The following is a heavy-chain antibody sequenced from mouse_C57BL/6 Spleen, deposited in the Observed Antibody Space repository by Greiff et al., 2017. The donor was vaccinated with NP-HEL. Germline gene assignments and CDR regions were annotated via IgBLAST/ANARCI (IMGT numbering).Heavy chain of an antibody. D-gene: IGHD5-1-1*01. CDR1: GFTFSDAW. CDR3: TRRIPEGFFAY. J-gene: IGHJ3*01. V-gene: IGHV6-6*01. CDR2: IRNKANNHAT. Sequence: EVMLVESGGGLVQPGGSMKLSCAASGFTFSDAWMDWVRQSPEKGLEWVAEIRNKANNHATYYAESVKGRFTISRDDSKSSVYLQMNSLRAEDTGIYYCTRRIPEGFFAYWGQGTLVTVSA.